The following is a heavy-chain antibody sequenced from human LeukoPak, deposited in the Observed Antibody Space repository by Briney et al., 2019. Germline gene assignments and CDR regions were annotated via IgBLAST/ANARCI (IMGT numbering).Heavy chain of an antibody. CDR2: ISTSSSDI. J-gene: IGHJ4*02. CDR1: GFTFSSYS. Sequence: GGSLRLSCAASGFTFSSYSMNWVRQAPGKGLEWVSSISTSSSDISYAYSVKGPCTISRDNAKNSLKLQINSLRAKDTAVYYGARDLVTGDGGQGTLATVSS. CDR3: ARDLVTGD. V-gene: IGHV3-21*01. D-gene: IGHD4-11*01.